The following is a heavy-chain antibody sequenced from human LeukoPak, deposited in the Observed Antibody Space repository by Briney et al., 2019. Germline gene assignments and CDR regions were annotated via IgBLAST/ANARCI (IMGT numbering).Heavy chain of an antibody. J-gene: IGHJ6*02. CDR2: IWYDGSNK. CDR3: ARDQGPLLQLRVYYYGMDV. Sequence: GGSLRLSCAASGFTFSSYGMHWVRQAPGKGLEWVAVIWYDGSNKYYADSVKGRFTISRDNSKNTLYLQMNSLRAEDTAVYYCARDQGPLLQLRVYYYGMDVCGQGTTVTVSS. CDR1: GFTFSSYG. D-gene: IGHD6-6*01. V-gene: IGHV3-33*01.